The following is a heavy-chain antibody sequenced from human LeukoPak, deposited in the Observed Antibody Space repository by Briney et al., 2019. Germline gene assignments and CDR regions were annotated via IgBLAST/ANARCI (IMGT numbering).Heavy chain of an antibody. J-gene: IGHJ4*02. D-gene: IGHD6-13*01. CDR1: GFTFSSYE. CDR2: ISSSGSTI. CDR3: AREAFRSSWKKFDY. V-gene: IGHV3-48*03. Sequence: GGSLRLSCSASGFTFSSYEMNWVRQAPGKGLEWVSYISSSGSTIYYADSVKGRLTISRDNAKNSLYLQMNSLRAEDTAVYYCAREAFRSSWKKFDYWGQGTLVTVSS.